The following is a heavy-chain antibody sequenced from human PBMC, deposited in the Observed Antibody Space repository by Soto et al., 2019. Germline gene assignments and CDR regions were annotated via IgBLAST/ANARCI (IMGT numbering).Heavy chain of an antibody. V-gene: IGHV3-33*01. CDR2: IWYDGSNK. D-gene: IGHD1-20*01. J-gene: IGHJ4*02. Sequence: PGGSLRLSCAASGFTFSSYGMHWVRQAPGKGLEWVAVIWYDGSNKYYADSVKGRFTISRDNSKNTLYLQMNSLRAEDTAVYYCARDGKVTGTDYWGQGTLVTVSS. CDR3: ARDGKVTGTDY. CDR1: GFTFSSYG.